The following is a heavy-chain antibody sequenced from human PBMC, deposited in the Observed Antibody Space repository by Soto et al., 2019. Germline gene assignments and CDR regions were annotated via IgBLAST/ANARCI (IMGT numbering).Heavy chain of an antibody. CDR2: IIPIFGTA. CDR3: ASAKYTNSIFGVVISPDYGMDV. CDR1: GGTFSSYA. V-gene: IGHV1-69*13. D-gene: IGHD3-3*01. J-gene: IGHJ6*02. Sequence: SVKVSCKASGGTFSSYAISWVRQAPGQGLEWMGGIIPIFGTANYAQKFQGRVTITADESTSTAYVELSSLRSEDTAVYYCASAKYTNSIFGVVISPDYGMDVWGQGTTVTVSS.